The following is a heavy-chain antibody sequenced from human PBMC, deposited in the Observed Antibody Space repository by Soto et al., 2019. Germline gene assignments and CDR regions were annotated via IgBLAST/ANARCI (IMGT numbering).Heavy chain of an antibody. CDR3: ARDHILRFLDSRGIDY. CDR2: ISAYNGNT. CDR1: GYTFTSYG. V-gene: IGHV1-18*01. Sequence: QVQLVQSGAEVKKPGASVKVSCKASGYTFTSYGISWVRQAPGQGLEWMGWISAYNGNTNYAQKLQGRVTMTTDTSTSIAYMELRSLRSDDTAVYYCARDHILRFLDSRGIDYWGQGTLVTVSS. J-gene: IGHJ4*02. D-gene: IGHD3-3*01.